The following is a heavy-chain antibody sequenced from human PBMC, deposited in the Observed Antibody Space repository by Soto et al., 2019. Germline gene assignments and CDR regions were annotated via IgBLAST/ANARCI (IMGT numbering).Heavy chain of an antibody. CDR2: ISGSGGST. CDR1: GFTFSSYA. J-gene: IGHJ4*02. D-gene: IGHD6-19*01. V-gene: IGHV3-23*01. CDR3: ARRSSGWYFDY. Sequence: PGGSLRLACAASGFTFSSYAMNWVRQAPGKGLEWVSVISGSGGSTYYADSVKGRFTISRDNSKNTLYLQMNSLRAEDTAVYYFARRSSGWYFDYWGQGTPVTVSS.